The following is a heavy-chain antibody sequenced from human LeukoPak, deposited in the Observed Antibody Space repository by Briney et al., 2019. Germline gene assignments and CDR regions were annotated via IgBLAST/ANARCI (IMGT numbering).Heavy chain of an antibody. V-gene: IGHV3-23*01. D-gene: IGHD3-3*01. CDR3: ARGGDEVLRFLEWLLYY. Sequence: GGSLRLSCAASGLTFSSYAMSWVRQAPGKGLEWDSAISGSGGSTYYADSVKGRFTISRDNSKNTLYLQMNSLRAEDTAVYYCARGGDEVLRFLEWLLYYWGQGTLVTVSS. CDR1: GLTFSSYA. CDR2: ISGSGGST. J-gene: IGHJ4*02.